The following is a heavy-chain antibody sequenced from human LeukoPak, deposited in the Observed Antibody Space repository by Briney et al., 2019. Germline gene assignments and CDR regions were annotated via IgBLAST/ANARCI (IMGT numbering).Heavy chain of an antibody. CDR2: IRYDGTNK. Sequence: GGSLRLFCAASGFTFTSYGMHWIRQAPGKGLEWVAFIRYDGTNKYYADSVKGRFTISRDNSKNTLSLQMNSLRVEDTAVYYCAKDLHYYGSGYGGDYWGQGTLVTVSS. CDR3: AKDLHYYGSGYGGDY. CDR1: GFTFTSYG. V-gene: IGHV3-30*02. D-gene: IGHD3-10*01. J-gene: IGHJ4*02.